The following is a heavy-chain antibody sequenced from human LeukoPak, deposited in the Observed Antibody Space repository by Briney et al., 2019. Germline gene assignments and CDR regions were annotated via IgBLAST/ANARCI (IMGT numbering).Heavy chain of an antibody. CDR1: GFTFSSYS. CDR2: ISSSSSYI. J-gene: IGHJ4*02. V-gene: IGHV3-21*01. CDR3: ARDTDYQTPFDY. Sequence: GGSLRLSCAASGFTFSSYSMNWVRQAPGKGLEWVSSISSSSSYIYYGDSVKGRFTISRDNAKNSLYLQMNSLRAEDTAVYFCARDTDYQTPFDYWGQGTLVTVSS. D-gene: IGHD4-11*01.